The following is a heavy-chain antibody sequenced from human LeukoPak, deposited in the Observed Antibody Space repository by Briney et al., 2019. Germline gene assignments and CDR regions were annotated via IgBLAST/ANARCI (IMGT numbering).Heavy chain of an antibody. J-gene: IGHJ4*02. Sequence: SETLSLTCTVSGGSINSSDHYWAWIRQPPGKGLEWIGSKYYSGDTYYSPSLKSRVTISVDTSRNKFALKLNSVTAADTAVYFCARHRLEGDTFDIWGQGSLVTVSS. CDR3: ARHRLEGDTFDI. CDR1: GGSINSSDHY. CDR2: KYYSGDT. V-gene: IGHV4-39*01. D-gene: IGHD1-26*01.